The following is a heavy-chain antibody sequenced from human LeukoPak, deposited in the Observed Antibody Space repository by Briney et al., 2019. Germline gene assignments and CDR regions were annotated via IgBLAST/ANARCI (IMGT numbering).Heavy chain of an antibody. V-gene: IGHV4-39*01. Sequence: PSETLSLTCTVSGGSISSSSYYWGWIRQPPGKGLEWIGSIYYSGSTYYNPSLKSRVTISVDTSKNQFSLKLSSVTAADTAVYYCARQGIVVVVAEGIDYWGQGTLVTVSS. CDR2: IYYSGST. CDR1: GGSISSSSYY. D-gene: IGHD2-15*01. J-gene: IGHJ4*02. CDR3: ARQGIVVVVAEGIDY.